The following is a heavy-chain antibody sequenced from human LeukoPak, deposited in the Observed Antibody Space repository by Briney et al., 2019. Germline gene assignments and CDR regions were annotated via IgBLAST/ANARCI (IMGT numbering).Heavy chain of an antibody. CDR1: GLTLSSYA. Sequence: GGSLRLSCAASGLTLSSYAMSWVRQAPGKGLEWVSAISGGGDNTYYPDSVKGRFTVSRDNPKNTLYLQMNSLRVEDTAIYYCAKEGYKYWYFDLWGRGTLVTVSS. CDR3: AKEGYKYWYFDL. D-gene: IGHD5-24*01. CDR2: ISGGGDNT. V-gene: IGHV3-23*01. J-gene: IGHJ2*01.